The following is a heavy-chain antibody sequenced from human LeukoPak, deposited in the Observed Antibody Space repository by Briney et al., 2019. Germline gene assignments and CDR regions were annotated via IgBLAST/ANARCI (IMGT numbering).Heavy chain of an antibody. Sequence: PGGSLRLSCAASGFTFSDYYMSWIRQAPGKGLEWVSYISSSGSTIYYADSVKGRFTISRDNSKNTLYLQMNSLRGEDTAVYYCAKVGDNWDFDYWGQGTLVTVPS. CDR1: GFTFSDYY. V-gene: IGHV3-11*04. D-gene: IGHD1-1*01. CDR2: ISSSGSTI. J-gene: IGHJ4*02. CDR3: AKVGDNWDFDY.